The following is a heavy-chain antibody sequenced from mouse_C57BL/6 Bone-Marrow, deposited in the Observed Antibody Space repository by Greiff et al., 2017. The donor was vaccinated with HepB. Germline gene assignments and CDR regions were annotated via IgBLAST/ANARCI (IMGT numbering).Heavy chain of an antibody. CDR1: GFNIKDDY. CDR2: IDPENGDT. D-gene: IGHD1-1*01. J-gene: IGHJ2*01. V-gene: IGHV14-4*01. Sequence: EVQLQESGAELVRPGASVKLSCTASGFNIKDDYMHWVKQRPEQGLEWIGWIDPENGDTEYASKFKGKATLTADTSSSTAYMQLSSLTSEDSAVYYCARCPYYYGSSSFFDYWGQGTTLTVSS. CDR3: ARCPYYYGSSSFFDY.